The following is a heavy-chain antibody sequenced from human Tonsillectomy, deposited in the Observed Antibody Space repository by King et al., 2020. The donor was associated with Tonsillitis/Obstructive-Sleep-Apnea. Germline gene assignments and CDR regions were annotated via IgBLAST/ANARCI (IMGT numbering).Heavy chain of an antibody. CDR1: GFTFSSYA. Sequence: VQLVESGGGVVQPGRSLRLSCAASGFTFSSYAMHWVRQAPGKGLEWVAVISYDGSNKYYAYSVKCRFTISRDNSQNTLYLQMNSLRAEDTAVYYCATPDYDILTGYAFDIWGQGTMVTVSS. V-gene: IGHV3-30*01. D-gene: IGHD3-9*01. CDR2: ISYDGSNK. J-gene: IGHJ3*02. CDR3: ATPDYDILTGYAFDI.